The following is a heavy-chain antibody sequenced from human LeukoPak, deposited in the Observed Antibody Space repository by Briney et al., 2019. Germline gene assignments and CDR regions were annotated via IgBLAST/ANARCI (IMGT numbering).Heavy chain of an antibody. J-gene: IGHJ4*02. D-gene: IGHD3-16*02. V-gene: IGHV3-21*01. CDR3: ARSYDYVWGNYRYDFDY. CDR1: GFTFSTYT. Sequence: PGGSLRLSCAASGFTFSTYTMHWVRQAPGKGLEWVSSISSSSSYICYTDSVKGRFTVSRDNAKNSLYLQMNSLRAEDTAVYYCARSYDYVWGNYRYDFDYWGQGTLVTVSS. CDR2: ISSSSSYI.